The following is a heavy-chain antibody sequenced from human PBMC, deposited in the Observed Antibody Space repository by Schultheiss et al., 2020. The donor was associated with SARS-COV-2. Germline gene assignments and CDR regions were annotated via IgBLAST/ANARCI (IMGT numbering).Heavy chain of an antibody. J-gene: IGHJ4*02. CDR2: IRSKAYGGTT. D-gene: IGHD1-26*01. CDR3: TRGFILGQWNFDY. V-gene: IGHV3-49*04. CDR1: GFTFGDYA. Sequence: GESLKISCTASGFTFGDYAMSWVRQAPGKGLEWVGFIRSKAYGGTTEYAASVKGRFTISRDDSKSIAYLQMNSLKTEDTAVYYCTRGFILGQWNFDYWGQGTLVTVSS.